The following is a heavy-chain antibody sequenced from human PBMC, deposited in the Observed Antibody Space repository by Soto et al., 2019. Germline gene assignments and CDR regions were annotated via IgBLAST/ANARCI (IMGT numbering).Heavy chain of an antibody. CDR2: ISYDGSNK. CDR3: ATLGWGIAARPGYFDY. J-gene: IGHJ4*02. Sequence: QVQLVESGGGVVQPGRSLRLSCAASGFTLSSYAMHWVRQAPGKGLEWVAVISYDGSNKYYADSVKGRFTISRDNSKNTLYLQMNSLRAEDTAVYYCATLGWGIAARPGYFDYWGQGTLVTVSS. D-gene: IGHD6-6*01. CDR1: GFTLSSYA. V-gene: IGHV3-30-3*01.